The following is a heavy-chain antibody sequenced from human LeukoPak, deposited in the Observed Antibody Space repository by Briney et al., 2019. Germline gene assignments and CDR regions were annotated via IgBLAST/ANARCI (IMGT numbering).Heavy chain of an antibody. J-gene: IGHJ4*02. V-gene: IGHV3-53*01. D-gene: IGHD5-18*01. CDR2: IYSGGTT. Sequence: GGSLRLSCAASGFTVSTNYMTWVRQAPGKGLEWVSVIYSGGTTYYADSVKGRFTISRDNSKNTVYLQMNSLRADDTAVYYCARLLQLWGQGTLVTVSS. CDR1: GFTVSTNY. CDR3: ARLLQL.